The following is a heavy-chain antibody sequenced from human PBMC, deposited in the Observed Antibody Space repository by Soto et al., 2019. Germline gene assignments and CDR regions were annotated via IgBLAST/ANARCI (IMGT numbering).Heavy chain of an antibody. D-gene: IGHD6-6*01. J-gene: IGHJ6*03. CDR2: ISSNGVGT. V-gene: IGHV3-64*01. Sequence: VQLAESGGGLAQPGGSLRLSCGASGFTLSGYAMDWVRQAPGKGLEYVSGISSNGVGTYYANSVQGRFTISRDNSKNTVYLQMGSLRPEDMAVYYCARRARPDFYYMDVWGKGTTVTVSS. CDR1: GFTLSGYA. CDR3: ARRARPDFYYMDV.